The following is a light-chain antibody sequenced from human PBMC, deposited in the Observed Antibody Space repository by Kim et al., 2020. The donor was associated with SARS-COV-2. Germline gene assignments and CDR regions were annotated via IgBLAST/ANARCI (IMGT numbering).Light chain of an antibody. CDR1: SSDVGGYNY. V-gene: IGLV2-8*01. J-gene: IGLJ1*01. CDR2: EDT. CDR3: SSYAGNLYV. Sequence: QSALTQPPSASGSPGQSVTISCTGTSSDVGGYNYVSWYQQHPGKAPKLMISEDTKRASGVPDRFSGSKSGNTASLTVSGLRAEDEAEYYCSSYAGNLYVFGTGTKVTVL.